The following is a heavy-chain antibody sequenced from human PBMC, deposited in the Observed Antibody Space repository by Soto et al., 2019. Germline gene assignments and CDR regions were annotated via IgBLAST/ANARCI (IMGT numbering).Heavy chain of an antibody. CDR3: AKGDLLWDPFDF. J-gene: IGHJ4*02. CDR2: ITASGYSA. Sequence: EAQLLESGGGLVQPGGSLRLSCAASGLAFSNYAMTWVRQAPGQGLEWVSIITASGYSAYYGGAVKGRFTTSSDNSRSTLYMQMNGLRADDTAVYYCAKGDLLWDPFDFWGQGPLVTVSS. V-gene: IGHV3-23*01. CDR1: GLAFSNYA. D-gene: IGHD3-16*01.